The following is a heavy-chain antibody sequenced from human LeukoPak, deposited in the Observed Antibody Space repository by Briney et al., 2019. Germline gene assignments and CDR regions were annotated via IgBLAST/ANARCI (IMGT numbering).Heavy chain of an antibody. CDR1: GYTFTGYY. V-gene: IGHV1-2*02. J-gene: IGHJ4*02. D-gene: IGHD3-22*01. CDR3: AREPFADYDSSGNLPSPFDY. Sequence: GSVKVSCKASGYTFTGYYMHWVRQAPGQGLEWMGWINPNGGGTNYAQQFQGRVTMTRDMATSTVYMELSSVRSEDTAVYYCAREPFADYDSSGNLPSPFDYWGQGTLVTVSS. CDR2: INPNGGGT.